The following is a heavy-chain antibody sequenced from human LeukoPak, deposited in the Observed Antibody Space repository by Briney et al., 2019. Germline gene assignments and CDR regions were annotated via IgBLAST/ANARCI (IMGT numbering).Heavy chain of an antibody. J-gene: IGHJ4*02. D-gene: IGHD1-26*01. CDR2: IIPIFGTA. V-gene: IGHV1-69*13. Sequence: ASVKVSCKASGGTFSSYAISWVRQAPGQGLEWMGGIIPIFGTANYAQKFQGRVTITADESTSTAYMELSSLRSEDTAVYYRARDRRGYSGSYLDYWGQGTLVTVSS. CDR1: GGTFSSYA. CDR3: ARDRRGYSGSYLDY.